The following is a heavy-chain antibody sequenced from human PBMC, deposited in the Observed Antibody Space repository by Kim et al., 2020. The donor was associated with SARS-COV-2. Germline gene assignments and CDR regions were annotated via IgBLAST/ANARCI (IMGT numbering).Heavy chain of an antibody. CDR2: IDTGGDT. CDR1: GFIFSNYD. CDR3: ARVGCYYDSSGDYYYYGMDV. Sequence: GGSLRLSCAASGFIFSNYDMHWVRQATGKGLEWVSAIDTGGDTYYQGSVKGRFTISIENAKKSLYLQMNRLRAGDTAIYYCARVGCYYDSSGDYYYYGMDVWGQGTPVTVSS. V-gene: IGHV3-13*01. J-gene: IGHJ6*02. D-gene: IGHD3-22*01.